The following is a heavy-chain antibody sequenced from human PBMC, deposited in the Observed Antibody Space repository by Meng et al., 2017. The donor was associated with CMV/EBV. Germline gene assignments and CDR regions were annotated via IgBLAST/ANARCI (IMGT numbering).Heavy chain of an antibody. CDR2: IIPIFGTA. V-gene: IGHV1-69*05. CDR1: GGTFSSYA. CDR3: AGTYYYDSSGYYYSAFDI. Sequence: SVKVSCKASGGTFSSYAISWVRQAPGQGLEWRGGIIPIFGTANYAQKFQGRVTITTDESTSTAYMELSSLRSEDTAVYYCAGTYYYDSSGYYYSAFDIWGQGTMVTVSS. D-gene: IGHD3-22*01. J-gene: IGHJ3*02.